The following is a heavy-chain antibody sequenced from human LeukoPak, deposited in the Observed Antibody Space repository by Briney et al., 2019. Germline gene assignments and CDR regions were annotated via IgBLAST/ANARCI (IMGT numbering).Heavy chain of an antibody. CDR1: GGSISTISYY. Sequence: SETLSLTCTVSGGSISTISYYWGWVRQSPGKGLEWIGSIYYSGRTYYDPSLRSRVTISVDTSRNQFTLKLTSVTAADTTVYYCASLPVSGQHYYYGMDVWGQGTMVTVSS. CDR2: IYYSGRT. CDR3: ASLPVSGQHYYYGMDV. J-gene: IGHJ6*02. D-gene: IGHD3-3*01. V-gene: IGHV4-39*01.